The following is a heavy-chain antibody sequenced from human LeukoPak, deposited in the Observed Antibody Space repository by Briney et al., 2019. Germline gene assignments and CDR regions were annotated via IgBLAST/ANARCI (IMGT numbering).Heavy chain of an antibody. Sequence: SVKVSCKASGGTFSSYAISWVRQAPGQGLEWMGGIIPIFGTANYAQKFQGRVTITADESTSTAYMELSSLRSEDTAVYYCARVTAARREGYYYYGMDVGGQGTTVTVSS. CDR1: GGTFSSYA. V-gene: IGHV1-69*01. J-gene: IGHJ6*02. CDR2: IIPIFGTA. CDR3: ARVTAARREGYYYYGMDV. D-gene: IGHD6-6*01.